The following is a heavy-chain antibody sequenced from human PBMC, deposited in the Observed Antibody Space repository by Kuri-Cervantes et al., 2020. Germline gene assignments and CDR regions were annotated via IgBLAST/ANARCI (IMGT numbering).Heavy chain of an antibody. J-gene: IGHJ4*02. V-gene: IGHV4-34*01. D-gene: IGHD6-13*01. CDR2: INHSGST. CDR3: ARDNAAALDY. Sequence: SETLSLTCAVYGGSFSGYYWSWIRQPPGKGLEWIGEINHSGSTNYNPSLKSRVTISVDTSKNQFSLKLSSVTAADTVVYYCARDNAAALDYWGQGTLVTVSS. CDR1: GGSFSGYY.